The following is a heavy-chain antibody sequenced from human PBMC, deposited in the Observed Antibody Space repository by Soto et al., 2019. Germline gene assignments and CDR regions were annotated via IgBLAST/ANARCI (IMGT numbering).Heavy chain of an antibody. CDR2: ITSGGTT. CDR3: AGVLYPTWSSFDY. V-gene: IGHV3-48*03. Sequence: EVSLRLSCTASPFTFNSNEMTSVRQAPGKGLEWISYITSGGTTYFAVSAKGRFTIPRDNAKNSLYLHLNSLTAEDTAIYYCAGVLYPTWSSFDYWGPGTLVTVST. D-gene: IGHD2-8*01. CDR1: PFTFNSNE. J-gene: IGHJ4*02.